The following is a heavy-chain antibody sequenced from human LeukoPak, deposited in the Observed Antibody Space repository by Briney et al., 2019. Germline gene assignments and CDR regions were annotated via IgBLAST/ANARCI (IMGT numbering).Heavy chain of an antibody. D-gene: IGHD5-12*01. CDR3: ARDPAGVRYSGYYYYYYMDV. CDR2: IIPIFGTA. Sequence: GASVKVSCKASGGTFSSYAISWVRQAPGQGLEWMGGIIPIFGTANYAQKFQGRVTITADESTSTAYMELSSLRSEDTAVYYCARDPAGVRYSGYYYYYYMDVWGKGTTVTVSS. J-gene: IGHJ6*03. V-gene: IGHV1-69*13. CDR1: GGTFSSYA.